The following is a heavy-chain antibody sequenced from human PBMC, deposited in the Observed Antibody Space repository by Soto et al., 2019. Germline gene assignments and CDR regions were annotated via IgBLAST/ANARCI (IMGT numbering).Heavy chain of an antibody. V-gene: IGHV3-48*02. Sequence: GGSLRLSCAASRFTFSTYGMNWVRQAPGKGLEWVSYISSSSTTIYYADSVKGRFTISRDNAKNSLYLQMNSLRDADTAVYYCARPSRDGYNYYFDYWGQGTLVTVSS. D-gene: IGHD5-12*01. CDR3: ARPSRDGYNYYFDY. J-gene: IGHJ4*02. CDR2: ISSSSTTI. CDR1: RFTFSTYG.